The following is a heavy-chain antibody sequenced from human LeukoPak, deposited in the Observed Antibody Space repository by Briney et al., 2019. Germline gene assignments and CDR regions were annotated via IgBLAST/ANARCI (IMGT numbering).Heavy chain of an antibody. J-gene: IGHJ4*02. Sequence: PGGSLRLSCAASGFTYSSYAMRWVPQAPGKGLEWVSTMSGRGGNTYHADAVKGRFTISRDNSKNTLYLQMNSLRADDTAVYYCAKNTDSGSYYRFDHWGQGTLVTVSS. CDR1: GFTYSSYA. D-gene: IGHD3-10*01. CDR2: MSGRGGNT. CDR3: AKNTDSGSYYRFDH. V-gene: IGHV3-23*01.